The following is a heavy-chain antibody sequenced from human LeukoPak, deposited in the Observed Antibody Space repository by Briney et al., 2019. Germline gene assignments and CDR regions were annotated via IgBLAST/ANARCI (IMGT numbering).Heavy chain of an antibody. J-gene: IGHJ4*02. CDR2: ISGSGGST. D-gene: IGHD3-22*01. V-gene: IGHV3-23*01. Sequence: GGSLRLSCAASGFTFSSYAMSWVRQAPGKGLEWVSAISGSGGSTYYADSVKGRFTISRDNSKNTLYLQMNSLRAEDTAVYYCAKRDYYDSSGYYEGFLYFDYWGQGTLVTVSS. CDR1: GFTFSSYA. CDR3: AKRDYYDSSGYYEGFLYFDY.